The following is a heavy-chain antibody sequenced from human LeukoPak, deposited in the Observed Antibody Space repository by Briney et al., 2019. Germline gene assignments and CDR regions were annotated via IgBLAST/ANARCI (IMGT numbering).Heavy chain of an antibody. V-gene: IGHV3-21*04. Sequence: GGSLRLSCAASGFTFSRYTMNWVRQAPGKGLEWVSSISSSSSYIYYADSVKGRFTISRDNAKNSLYLQMNSLRAEDTAVYYCAKAANYYYHYMDVWGKGTTVTISS. CDR1: GFTFSRYT. CDR2: ISSSSSYI. J-gene: IGHJ6*03. CDR3: AKAANYYYHYMDV.